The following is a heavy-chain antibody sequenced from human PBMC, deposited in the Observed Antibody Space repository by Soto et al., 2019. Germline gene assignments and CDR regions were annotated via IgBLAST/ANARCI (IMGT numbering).Heavy chain of an antibody. V-gene: IGHV4-31*03. CDR3: ARDLRLDS. Sequence: SETLSLTCTVSGGSISSGGYYWNWIRQHPGKGLEWIAYIYYTGTTYYNPSLKSRVTISIDRSNNQFYLMLSSVTAADTAVYYCARDLRLDSWGPGTLVTVSS. J-gene: IGHJ4*02. CDR1: GGSISSGGYY. CDR2: IYYTGTT. D-gene: IGHD2-21*02.